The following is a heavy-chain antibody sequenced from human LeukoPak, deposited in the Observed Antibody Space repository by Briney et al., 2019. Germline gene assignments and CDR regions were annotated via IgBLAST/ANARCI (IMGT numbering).Heavy chain of an antibody. J-gene: IGHJ4*02. D-gene: IGHD2-2*01. CDR1: GVSITTYY. V-gene: IGHV4-59*01. Sequence: SETLSLTCAVSGVSITTYYWSWLRQPPGKGLEWMGYISYRGSTNYNPSLKSRVTISVDTSKNEVSLILTSVTAADTAVYFCARTTTSFDDWGQGILVTVSS. CDR2: ISYRGST. CDR3: ARTTTSFDD.